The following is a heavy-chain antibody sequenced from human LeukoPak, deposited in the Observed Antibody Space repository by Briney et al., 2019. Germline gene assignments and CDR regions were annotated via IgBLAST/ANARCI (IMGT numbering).Heavy chain of an antibody. V-gene: IGHV4-59*12. D-gene: IGHD2-2*01. CDR3: AREAVVPANPGWFDP. CDR1: GGSFSGYY. CDR2: IYYSGST. J-gene: IGHJ5*02. Sequence: SETLSLTCAVYGGSFSGYYWSWIRQPPGKGLEWIGYIYYSGSTNYNPSLKSRVTISVDTSKNQFSLKLSSVTAADTAVYYCAREAVVPANPGWFDPWGQGTLVTVSS.